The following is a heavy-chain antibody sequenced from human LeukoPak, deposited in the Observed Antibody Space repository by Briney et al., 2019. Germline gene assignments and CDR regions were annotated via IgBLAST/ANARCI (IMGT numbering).Heavy chain of an antibody. Sequence: ASVKVSCKASGGTFSSYAISWVRQAPGQGLEWMGRIIPILGIANYVQKFQGRVTITADKSTSTAYMELSSLRSEDTAVYYCARVVDDSRSDYFDYWGQGTLVTVSS. J-gene: IGHJ4*02. D-gene: IGHD3-22*01. CDR2: IIPILGIA. V-gene: IGHV1-69*04. CDR1: GGTFSSYA. CDR3: ARVVDDSRSDYFDY.